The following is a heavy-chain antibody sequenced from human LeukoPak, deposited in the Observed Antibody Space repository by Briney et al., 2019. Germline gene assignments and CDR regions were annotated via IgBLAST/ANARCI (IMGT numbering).Heavy chain of an antibody. Sequence: GRSLRLSCAASGFTFSSYNMNWVRQAPGKGLEGVSSISSSSDYIYYADSVKGRYTISRDNSKNTLYLQMNSLRAEDTAVYYCSKGQISKRDFDYWGQGTLVTVSS. CDR3: SKGQISKRDFDY. CDR1: GFTFSSYN. J-gene: IGHJ4*02. CDR2: ISSSSDYI. V-gene: IGHV3-21*04. D-gene: IGHD2-15*01.